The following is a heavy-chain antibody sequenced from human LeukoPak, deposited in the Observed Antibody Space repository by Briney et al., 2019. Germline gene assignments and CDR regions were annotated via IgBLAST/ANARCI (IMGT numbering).Heavy chain of an antibody. V-gene: IGHV4-4*07. CDR2: IYTSGST. CDR1: GGSISSYY. J-gene: IGHJ3*02. CDR3: ARRDYDFWSGYYTDAFDI. Sequence: SETLSLTCTVSGGSISSYYWSWIRQPAGKGLEWIGRIYTSGSTNYNPSLKSRVTMSVDTSKNQFSLKLSSVTAADTAVYYCARRDYDFWSGYYTDAFDIWGQGTMVTVSS. D-gene: IGHD3-3*01.